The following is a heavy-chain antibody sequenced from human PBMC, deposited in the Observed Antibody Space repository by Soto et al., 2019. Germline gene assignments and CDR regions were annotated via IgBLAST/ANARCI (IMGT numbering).Heavy chain of an antibody. CDR2: ISWNSGNL. J-gene: IGHJ5*02. CDR3: AKAAVYGSGVWFDP. V-gene: IGHV3-9*01. Sequence: ESQLVEAGGGLVQPGRSLRLSCEASGFIFKNYAMVWVRQGPGKGLEWVSSISWNSGNLDYGDSVKGRFTISRDNAKNSLYLQMNSLRTEDTAWYFCAKAAVYGSGVWFDPWGQGTLVTVSS. CDR1: GFIFKNYA. D-gene: IGHD3-10*01.